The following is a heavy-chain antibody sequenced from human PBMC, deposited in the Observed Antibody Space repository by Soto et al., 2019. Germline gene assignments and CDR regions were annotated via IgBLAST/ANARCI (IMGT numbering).Heavy chain of an antibody. CDR1: GGSLSTYY. Sequence: SEALSLTCGVYGGSLSTYYWSWIRQPPGQRLEWIGEINHSGSASYNPSLKSRVTMSIDTSKNQFSLRLSSVTAADMAVYYCARRGRYCSSSSSCYYYFDSWVQGPLVTVSS. CDR2: INHSGSA. CDR3: ARRGRYCSSSSSCYYYFDS. V-gene: IGHV4-34*01. J-gene: IGHJ4*02. D-gene: IGHD2-15*01.